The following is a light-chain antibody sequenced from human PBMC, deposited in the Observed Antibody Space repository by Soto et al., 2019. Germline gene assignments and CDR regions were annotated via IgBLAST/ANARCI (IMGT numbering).Light chain of an antibody. CDR2: DAS. Sequence: VLTQSPATLSLYQGERATRSCRASQSVSSYLAWYQQKPGQAPRLLIYDASNRATGIPARFSGSGSGTDFTLTISSLEPEDFAVYYCQQRSNWPPEVTFGQATRLEI. CDR1: QSVSSY. V-gene: IGKV3-11*01. J-gene: IGKJ5*01. CDR3: QQRSNWPPEVT.